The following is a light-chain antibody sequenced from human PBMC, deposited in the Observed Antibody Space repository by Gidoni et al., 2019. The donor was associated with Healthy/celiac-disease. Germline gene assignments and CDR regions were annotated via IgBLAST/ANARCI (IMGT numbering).Light chain of an antibody. CDR1: QRVSSN. V-gene: IGKV3-15*01. CDR2: GAS. Sequence: EIVMTQSPATLFVSPGERATLSCRAGQRVSSNLAWYQQKPGQAPRLLIYGASTRATGIPARFSGSGSGTEFTLTISSLQSEDFAVYYCQQYHNWPPLTFGGGTKVEIK. CDR3: QQYHNWPPLT. J-gene: IGKJ4*01.